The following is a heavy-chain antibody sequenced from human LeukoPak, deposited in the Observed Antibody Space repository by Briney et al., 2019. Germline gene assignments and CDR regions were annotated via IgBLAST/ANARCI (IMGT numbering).Heavy chain of an antibody. CDR1: GGSISSYY. D-gene: IGHD3-22*01. CDR2: IYSSGST. V-gene: IGHV4-59*01. Sequence: PSETLSLTCTVSGGSISSYYWSWIRQPPGKGLEYIGYIYSSGSTNYNPSLKSRVTISVDTSKNQFSLKLSSMTAADTAVYYCARDNGSGYPPPFDYWGQGTLVTVSS. J-gene: IGHJ4*02. CDR3: ARDNGSGYPPPFDY.